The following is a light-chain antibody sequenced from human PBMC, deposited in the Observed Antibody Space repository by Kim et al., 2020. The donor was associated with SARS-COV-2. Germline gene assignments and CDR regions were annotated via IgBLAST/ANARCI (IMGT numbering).Light chain of an antibody. J-gene: IGKJ4*01. V-gene: IGKV1-39*01. CDR1: QSINTY. CDR3: EQSYSSPRT. CDR2: AAS. Sequence: DIQMTQSPSSLSASVGDRVTITCRASQSINTYLNWYQQKPGKAPKLLIYAASSLQSRVPSRFSGSGSGTDFTLTISSLQPEDFATYFCEQSYSSPRTFGGGTKGDIK.